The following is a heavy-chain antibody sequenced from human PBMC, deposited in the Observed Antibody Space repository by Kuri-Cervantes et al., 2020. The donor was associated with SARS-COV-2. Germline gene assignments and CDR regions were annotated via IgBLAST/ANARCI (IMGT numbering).Heavy chain of an antibody. CDR3: ARDPEYSSGWYERGYYFDY. V-gene: IGHV3-30-3*01. Sequence: GESLKISCAASGFTFSSYAMHWVRRAPGKGLEWVAVISYDGSNKYYADSVKGRFTISRDNSKNTLYLQMNSLRAEDTAVYYCARDPEYSSGWYERGYYFDYWGQGTLVTVSS. CDR2: ISYDGSNK. J-gene: IGHJ4*02. D-gene: IGHD6-19*01. CDR1: GFTFSSYA.